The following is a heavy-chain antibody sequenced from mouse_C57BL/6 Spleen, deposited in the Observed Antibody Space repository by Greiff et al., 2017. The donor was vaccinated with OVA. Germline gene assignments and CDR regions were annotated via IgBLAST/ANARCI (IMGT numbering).Heavy chain of an antibody. J-gene: IGHJ1*03. Sequence: QVQLQQSGAELVKPGASVKLSCKASGYTFTEYTIHWVKQRSGQGLEWIGWFYPGSGSIKYNEKFKDKATLTAAKSSSTVYMELSRLTSEDSAVYFCARHEEFGSYGNYPHWYFDVWGTGTTVTVSS. V-gene: IGHV1-62-2*01. D-gene: IGHD2-1*01. CDR3: ARHEEFGSYGNYPHWYFDV. CDR1: GYTFTEYT. CDR2: FYPGSGSI.